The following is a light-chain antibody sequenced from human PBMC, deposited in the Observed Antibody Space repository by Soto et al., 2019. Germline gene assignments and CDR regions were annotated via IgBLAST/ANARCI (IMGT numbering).Light chain of an antibody. Sequence: QSALTQPRSLSGSPGQSVTISCTGTISDVGGYNYVSWYQEQPGKAPKLMIYDVSKRPSGVPDRFSGSKSGNTASLTISGLQAEDEADYYCCSYAGSHSYVFGTGTKVTVL. CDR2: DVS. J-gene: IGLJ1*01. CDR1: ISDVGGYNY. CDR3: CSYAGSHSYV. V-gene: IGLV2-11*01.